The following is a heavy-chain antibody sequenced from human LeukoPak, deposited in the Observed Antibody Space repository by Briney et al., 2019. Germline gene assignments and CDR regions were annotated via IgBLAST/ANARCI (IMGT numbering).Heavy chain of an antibody. Sequence: SETLSLTCTVSGGSISSYYWSWIRQPAGKGLEWIGRIYTSGSTNYNPSLKSRVTMSVDTSKNQFSLKLSSVTAADTAVYYCARGSNYYGSGSAYYHYMDVWGKGTTVTVSS. J-gene: IGHJ6*03. CDR2: IYTSGST. CDR1: GGSISSYY. V-gene: IGHV4-4*07. CDR3: ARGSNYYGSGSAYYHYMDV. D-gene: IGHD3-10*01.